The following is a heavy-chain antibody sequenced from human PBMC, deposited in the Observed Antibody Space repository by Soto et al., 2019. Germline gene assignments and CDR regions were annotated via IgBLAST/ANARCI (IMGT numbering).Heavy chain of an antibody. D-gene: IGHD1-26*01. CDR2: IKSDWSTT. Sequence: GGSLTLSCAASGFTFSSYWMHRVRQVPGKGLLWVSRIKSDWSTTSYADSAKARFTSSRDNAKDTLYLQMNSLRAEGTAVYYCASGRWELLPNYWVQGTLVTVSS. CDR3: ASGRWELLPNY. J-gene: IGHJ4*02. V-gene: IGHV3-74*01. CDR1: GFTFSSYW.